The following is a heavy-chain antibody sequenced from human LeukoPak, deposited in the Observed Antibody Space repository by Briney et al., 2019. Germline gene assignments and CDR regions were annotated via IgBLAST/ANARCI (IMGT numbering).Heavy chain of an antibody. CDR2: ISGSGGST. CDR3: ARLRYSDY. Sequence: PGGSLRLSCAASGFTVSSSYMYWVRQAPGKGLEWVSAISGSGGSTYYADSVKGRFTISRDNAKNSLYLQMNSLRAEDTAVYYCARLRYSDYWGQGTLVTVSS. D-gene: IGHD2-21*01. J-gene: IGHJ4*02. V-gene: IGHV3-21*04. CDR1: GFTVSSSY.